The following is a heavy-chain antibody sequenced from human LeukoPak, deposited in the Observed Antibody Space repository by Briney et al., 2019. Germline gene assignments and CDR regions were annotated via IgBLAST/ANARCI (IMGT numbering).Heavy chain of an antibody. CDR3: ASEMATYYFDY. CDR2: IRSKAYGGTT. D-gene: IGHD5-24*01. V-gene: IGHV3-49*04. CDR1: GFTFGDYA. J-gene: IGHJ4*02. Sequence: GGSLRLSCTASGFTFGDYAMSWVRQAPGKGLEWVGFIRSKAYGGTTEYAASVKGRFTISRDDSKSIAYLQMNSLKTEDTAVYYCASEMATYYFDYWGQGTLVTVSS.